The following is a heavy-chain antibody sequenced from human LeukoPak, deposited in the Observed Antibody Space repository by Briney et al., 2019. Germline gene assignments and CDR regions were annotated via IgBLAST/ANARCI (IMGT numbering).Heavy chain of an antibody. Sequence: PSETLSLTCTVSGASLSSYFWSWIRQPPGKGLEYIGYIYYGGSTNYNPSLKSRVTISIDTSKNQFSLKLNSVTAAGTAVYYCARGGDMSGTIIDYWGQGTLVTVSS. V-gene: IGHV4-59*01. D-gene: IGHD3-22*01. CDR3: ARGGDMSGTIIDY. CDR2: IYYGGST. J-gene: IGHJ4*02. CDR1: GASLSSYF.